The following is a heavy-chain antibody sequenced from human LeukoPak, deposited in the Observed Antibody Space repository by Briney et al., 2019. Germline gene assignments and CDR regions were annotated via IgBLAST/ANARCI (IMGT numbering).Heavy chain of an antibody. Sequence: PSETLSPTCTVSGGSISSYYWSWIRQPPGKGLEWIGYIYYSGSINYNPSLKSRVTISVDTYMNQFSLKLSSVTAADTAVYYCARAEDYSNYSGWGQGTLVTVSS. D-gene: IGHD4-11*01. CDR1: GGSISSYY. V-gene: IGHV4-59*01. CDR3: ARAEDYSNYSG. CDR2: IYYSGSI. J-gene: IGHJ4*02.